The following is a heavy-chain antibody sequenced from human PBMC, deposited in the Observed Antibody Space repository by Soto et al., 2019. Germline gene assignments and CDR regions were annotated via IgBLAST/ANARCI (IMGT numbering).Heavy chain of an antibody. CDR1: GYTLTELS. J-gene: IGHJ5*02. Sequence: ASVKVSCKVSGYTLTELSMHWVRQAPGKGLEWMGGFDPKDGETIYSQKFQGRVTVTEDTSTDTVYMELSSLRSEDTAVYYCATLVSGEGVVGAILNWFDPWGQGTLVTVSS. V-gene: IGHV1-24*01. CDR3: ATLVSGEGVVGAILNWFDP. D-gene: IGHD1-26*01. CDR2: FDPKDGET.